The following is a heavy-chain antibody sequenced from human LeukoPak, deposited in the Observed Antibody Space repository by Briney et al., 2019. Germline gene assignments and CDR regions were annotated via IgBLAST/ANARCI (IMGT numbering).Heavy chain of an antibody. V-gene: IGHV4-59*01. J-gene: IGHJ6*02. D-gene: IGHD1-14*01. CDR2: IYYSGST. Sequence: SETLSLTCTVSGGSISSYYWSWIRQPPGKGLEWIGYIYYSGSTNYNPSLKSRVTISVDTSKNQFSLKLSSVTAADTAVYYCAGRTRYYYYYGMDVWGQGTSVTVSS. CDR3: AGRTRYYYYYGMDV. CDR1: GGSISSYY.